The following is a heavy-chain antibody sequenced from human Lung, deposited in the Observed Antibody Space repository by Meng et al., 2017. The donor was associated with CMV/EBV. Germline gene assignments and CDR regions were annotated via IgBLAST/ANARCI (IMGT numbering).Heavy chain of an antibody. Sequence: GESLKISCAASGFTFSRDWMHWVRQAPGKGLMWVARVDSAGTGTSYADSVKGRFTISRDNARNTLYLQMNSLRVEDTAVYYCLLIAGTTEGGVDAFDVWGQGTXVTVSS. CDR3: LLIAGTTEGGVDAFDV. D-gene: IGHD1-26*01. CDR2: VDSAGTGT. J-gene: IGHJ3*01. CDR1: GFTFSRDW. V-gene: IGHV3-74*01.